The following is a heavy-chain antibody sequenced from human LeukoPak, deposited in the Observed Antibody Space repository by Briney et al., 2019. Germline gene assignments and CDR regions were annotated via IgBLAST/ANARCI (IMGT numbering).Heavy chain of an antibody. CDR2: INHNGNVN. CDR3: ARGGGLDV. V-gene: IGHV3-7*03. D-gene: IGHD3-16*01. Sequence: RSGGSLRLSCAASGFTFSSYWMNWARQAPGKGLEWVASINHNGNVNYYVDSVKGRFTISRDNAKNSLYLQMSNLRAEDTAVYFCARGGGLDVWGQGGTVTVSS. CDR1: GFTFSSYW. J-gene: IGHJ6*02.